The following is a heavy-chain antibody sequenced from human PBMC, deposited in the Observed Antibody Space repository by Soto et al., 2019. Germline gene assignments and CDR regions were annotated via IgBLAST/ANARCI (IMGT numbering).Heavy chain of an antibody. CDR3: ARDRLTGDPEAFDI. D-gene: IGHD7-27*01. CDR2: IYYSGST. Sequence: LSLTCTVSGGSISSGGYYWSWIRQHPGKGLEWIGYIYYSGSTYYNPSLKSRVTISVDTSKNQFSLKLSSVTAADTAVYYCARDRLTGDPEAFDIWGQGTMVTVSS. CDR1: GGSISSGGYY. V-gene: IGHV4-31*03. J-gene: IGHJ3*02.